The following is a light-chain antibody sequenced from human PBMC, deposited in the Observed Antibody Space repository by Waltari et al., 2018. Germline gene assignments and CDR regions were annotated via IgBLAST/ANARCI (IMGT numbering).Light chain of an antibody. J-gene: IGLJ1*01. CDR3: SSYTNRATLRV. Sequence: QSALAQPASVSGSPGQSLALSCTGTSSDIGNYNYVSWYQQHPGKAPKLMLYEVSDRPSGVSRRFSGSKSGNKATLTISGLQADDEADYYCSSYTNRATLRVFGTGTKVTVL. CDR2: EVS. CDR1: SSDIGNYNY. V-gene: IGLV2-14*01.